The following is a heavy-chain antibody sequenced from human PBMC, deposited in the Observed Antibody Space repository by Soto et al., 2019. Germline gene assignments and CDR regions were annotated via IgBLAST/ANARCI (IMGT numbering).Heavy chain of an antibody. Sequence: SETLSLTCAVSGGSISSSNWWSWVRQPPGKGLEWIGEIYHSGSTYYNPSLKSRVTISVDRSKNQFSLKLSSVTAADTAVYYCARHPGYGLYYFDYWGQGTLVTVSS. CDR2: IYHSGST. V-gene: IGHV4-4*02. J-gene: IGHJ4*02. D-gene: IGHD5-18*01. CDR3: ARHPGYGLYYFDY. CDR1: GGSISSSNW.